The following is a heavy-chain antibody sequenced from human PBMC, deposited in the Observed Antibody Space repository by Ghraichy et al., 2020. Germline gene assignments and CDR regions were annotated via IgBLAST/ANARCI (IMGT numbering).Heavy chain of an antibody. CDR3: ARGGYYDFWSGSH. D-gene: IGHD3-3*01. J-gene: IGHJ4*02. CDR2: INHSGST. V-gene: IGHV4-34*01. CDR1: GGSFSGYY. Sequence: SETLSLACAVYGGSFSGYYWSWIRQPPGKGLEWIGEINHSGSTNYNPSLKSRVTISVDTSKNQFSLKLSSVTAADTAVYYCARGGYYDFWSGSHWGQGTLVTVSS.